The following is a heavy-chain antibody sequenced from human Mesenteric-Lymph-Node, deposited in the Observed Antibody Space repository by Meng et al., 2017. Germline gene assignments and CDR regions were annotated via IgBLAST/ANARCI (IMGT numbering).Heavy chain of an antibody. CDR1: GFSLSTSGVG. CDR2: IYWDDDK. V-gene: IGHV2-5*02. Sequence: SGPTLVKPTQTLTLTCTFSGFSLSTSGVGVGWVRQPPGKALEWLALIYWDDDKRYSPSLGTRLTITKDTSKNQVVLTMTNMDPVDTATYYCAHRPPPYGAGSCYNFWGQGTLVTVSS. CDR3: AHRPPPYGAGSCYNF. D-gene: IGHD3-10*01. J-gene: IGHJ4*02.